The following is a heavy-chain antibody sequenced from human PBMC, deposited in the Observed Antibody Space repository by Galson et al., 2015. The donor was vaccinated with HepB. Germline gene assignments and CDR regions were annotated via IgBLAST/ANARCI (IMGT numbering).Heavy chain of an antibody. CDR3: ARDKGVEWLVREWFDP. CDR1: GGSLSTTSYY. Sequence: SETLSLTCAVSGGSLSTTSYYWGWIRQPPGKGLEWIGSVYYTGSTDYNPSLNSRVAISVDTSKNQFSLKMTSVTAADTAVYYCARDKGVEWLVREWFDPWGQGTLVIVSS. CDR2: VYYTGST. V-gene: IGHV4-39*07. J-gene: IGHJ5*02. D-gene: IGHD6-19*01.